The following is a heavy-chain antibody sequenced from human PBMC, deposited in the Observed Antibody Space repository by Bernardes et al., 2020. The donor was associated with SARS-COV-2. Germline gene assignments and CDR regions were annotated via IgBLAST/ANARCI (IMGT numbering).Heavy chain of an antibody. CDR3: ARGKAVAGTLGGGTWFDP. D-gene: IGHD6-19*01. V-gene: IGHV4-39*02. CDR1: GGSIITYSYY. CDR2: VFYGGTT. Sequence: ETLSLPCTVSGGSIITYSYYWGWIRQPPGKGLEWIGSVFYGGTTYYNPSLKSRITISVDTSNTHFSLKLTSVTAADTAVYYCARGKAVAGTLGGGTWFDPWGQGTLVTVSS. J-gene: IGHJ5*02.